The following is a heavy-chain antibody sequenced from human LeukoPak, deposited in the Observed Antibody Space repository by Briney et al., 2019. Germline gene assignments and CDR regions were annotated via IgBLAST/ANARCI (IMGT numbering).Heavy chain of an antibody. V-gene: IGHV3-7*03. Sequence: GGSPRLSCAASGFTFSSYWMSWVRQAPGKGLEWVANIKQDGSEKYYVDSVKGRFTISRDNAKNSLCLQMNSLRAEDTAVYYCARDSGYSNSWYDFDYWGQGTLVTVSS. D-gene: IGHD6-13*01. CDR3: ARDSGYSNSWYDFDY. CDR2: IKQDGSEK. J-gene: IGHJ4*02. CDR1: GFTFSSYW.